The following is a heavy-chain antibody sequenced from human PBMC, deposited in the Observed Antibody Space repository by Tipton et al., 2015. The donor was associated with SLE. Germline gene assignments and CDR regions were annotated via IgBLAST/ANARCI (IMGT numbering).Heavy chain of an antibody. V-gene: IGHV4-39*07. CDR3: ARHGRIEMATVTGLFDP. CDR2: VSSTGGA. J-gene: IGHJ5*02. Sequence: TLSLTCTVSGGSIVSNSHYWAWVRRPPGKGLEWMGSVSSTGGAYYNPSLKSRLTTSVDTSKDQFSLRLTSVTAADTAIYYCARHGRIEMATVTGLFDPCGQETLVIVSS. D-gene: IGHD5-24*01. CDR1: GGSIVSNSHY.